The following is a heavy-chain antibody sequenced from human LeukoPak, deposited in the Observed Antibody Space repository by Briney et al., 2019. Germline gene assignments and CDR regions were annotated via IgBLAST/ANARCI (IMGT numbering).Heavy chain of an antibody. CDR1: GFTFGDYG. J-gene: IGHJ4*02. Sequence: PGGSLRLSCAASGFTFGDYGMGWVRQAPGKGLEWVSGINRNGGSTDYADSVKGRFTISRDNAKNSVYLQMSSLRAEDTAVYYCVLTSGSGSYRGYLNYWGQAGLLTVSS. D-gene: IGHD3-10*01. CDR2: INRNGGST. V-gene: IGHV3-20*04. CDR3: VLTSGSGSYRGYLNY.